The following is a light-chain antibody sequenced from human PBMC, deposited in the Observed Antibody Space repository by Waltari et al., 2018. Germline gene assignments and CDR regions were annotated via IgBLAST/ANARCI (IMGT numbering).Light chain of an antibody. Sequence: DIQMTQFPSAMSAPIGDTVTITCGATRGISNYLAWFQHRPGQVPRRLIYAASTLHAGVPSRFSGGGSGTQFTLTISGLQPEDSATYYCLHHNNYPWAFGQGTKVEIK. J-gene: IGKJ1*01. V-gene: IGKV1-17*03. CDR2: AAS. CDR3: LHHNNYPWA. CDR1: RGISNY.